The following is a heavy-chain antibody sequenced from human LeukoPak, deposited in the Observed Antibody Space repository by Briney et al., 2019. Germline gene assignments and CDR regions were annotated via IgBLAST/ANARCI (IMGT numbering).Heavy chain of an antibody. D-gene: IGHD3-10*01. CDR2: INHSGST. CDR1: GGSFSGYY. J-gene: IGHJ5*02. Sequence: SETLSLTCAVYGGSFSGYYRSWIRQPPGKGLEWIGEINHSGSTNYNPSLKSRVTISVDTSKNQFSLKLSSVTAADTAVYYCARVLKALRELLRSDWFDPWGQGTLVTASS. CDR3: ARVLKALRELLRSDWFDP. V-gene: IGHV4-34*01.